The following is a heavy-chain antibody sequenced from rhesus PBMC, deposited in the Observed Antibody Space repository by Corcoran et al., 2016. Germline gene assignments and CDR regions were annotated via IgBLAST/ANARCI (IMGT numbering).Heavy chain of an antibody. CDR1: GGSISSSNW. D-gene: IGHD4-4*01. V-gene: IGHV4S19*01. Sequence: QVQLQESGPGLVKPSETLSLTCAVSGGSISSSNWWSWIRQPPGKGLEWIGNIGGSSGSTYYNPAPKSRDTISKDTSQNQFSLKLSSVTAADTAVYYCARALYGSSQFDSWGQGVLVTVSS. CDR2: IGGSSGST. J-gene: IGHJ4*01. CDR3: ARALYGSSQFDS.